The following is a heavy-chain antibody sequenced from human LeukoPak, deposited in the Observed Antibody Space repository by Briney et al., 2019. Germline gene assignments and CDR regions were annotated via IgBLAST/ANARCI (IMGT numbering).Heavy chain of an antibody. D-gene: IGHD3-22*01. J-gene: IGHJ4*02. V-gene: IGHV3-21*01. CDR3: ARDTYYYDSSGYYHYYFDY. CDR2: ISSSSSYI. CDR1: GFTFSSYS. Sequence: GGSLRLSCAASGFTFSSYSMNWVRQAPGKGLEWVSSISSSSSYIYYADSAKGRLTISRDNAKNSLYLQMNSLRAEDTAVYYCARDTYYYDSSGYYHYYFDYWGQGTLVTVSS.